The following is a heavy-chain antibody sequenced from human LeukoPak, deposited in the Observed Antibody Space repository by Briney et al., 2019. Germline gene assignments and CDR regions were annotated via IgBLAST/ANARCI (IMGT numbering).Heavy chain of an antibody. CDR1: GFTFSSYG. J-gene: IGHJ4*02. V-gene: IGHV3-33*01. CDR2: IWYDGSNK. CDR3: ASHNWNYGLDY. D-gene: IGHD1-7*01. Sequence: GGSLRLSCAASGFTFSSYGMHWVRQAPGKGLEWVAVIWYDGSNKYYADSVKGRFTISRDNSKNTLYLQMNSLRAEDTAVYYCASHNWNYGLDYWGQGTLVTVSS.